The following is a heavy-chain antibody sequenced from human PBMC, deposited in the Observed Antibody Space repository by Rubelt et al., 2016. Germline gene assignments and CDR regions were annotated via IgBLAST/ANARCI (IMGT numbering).Heavy chain of an antibody. V-gene: IGHV3-30*04. CDR3: ASSTAMVNYFDY. J-gene: IGHJ4*02. D-gene: IGHD5-18*01. Sequence: QAPGKGLEWVAVISYDGSNKYYADSVKGRFTISRDNSKNTLYLQMNSLRAEDTAVYYCASSTAMVNYFDYWGQGTLVTVSS. CDR2: ISYDGSNK.